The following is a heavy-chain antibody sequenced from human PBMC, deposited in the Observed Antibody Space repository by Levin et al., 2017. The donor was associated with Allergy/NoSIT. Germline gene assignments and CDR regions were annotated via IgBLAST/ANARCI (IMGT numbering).Heavy chain of an antibody. V-gene: IGHV4-59*01. J-gene: IGHJ3*02. Sequence: SETLSLTCTVSGGSISSYYWSWIRQPPGKGLEWIGYIYYSGSTNYNPSLKSRVTISVDTSKNQFSLKLSSVTAADTAVYYCARAYLTYDYYDSSGYYLDAFDIWGQGTMVTVSS. CDR2: IYYSGST. D-gene: IGHD3-22*01. CDR3: ARAYLTYDYYDSSGYYLDAFDI. CDR1: GGSISSYY.